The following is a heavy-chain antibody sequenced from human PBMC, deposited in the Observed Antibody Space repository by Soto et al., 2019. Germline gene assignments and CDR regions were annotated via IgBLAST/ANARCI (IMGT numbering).Heavy chain of an antibody. CDR1: GFTFTSSA. J-gene: IGHJ6*02. V-gene: IGHV1-58*01. Sequence: ASVKVSCKASGFTFTSSAVQWVRQARGQRLEWIGWIVVGSGNTSYAQKFQERVTITRDMSTSTAYMELSSLRSEDTAVYYCAADRDSGYDFNYYYGMDVWGQGTTVTVSS. CDR3: AADRDSGYDFNYYYGMDV. D-gene: IGHD5-12*01. CDR2: IVVGSGNT.